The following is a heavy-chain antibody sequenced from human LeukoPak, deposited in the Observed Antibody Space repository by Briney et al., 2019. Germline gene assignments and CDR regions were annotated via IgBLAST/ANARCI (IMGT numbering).Heavy chain of an antibody. CDR2: IFYTGTT. CDR3: ARVTTMGGYSGYEPAVNFDY. Sequence: SETLSLTCAVSGGSTTSSSYYWGWIRQPPGKGLEWIGSIFYTGTTYYSPSLRSRVTISVDTSKNQFSLKLTSVTAADTAVYYCARVTTMGGYSGYEPAVNFDYWGQGTLVTVSS. V-gene: IGHV4-39*07. CDR1: GGSTTSSSYY. D-gene: IGHD5-12*01. J-gene: IGHJ4*02.